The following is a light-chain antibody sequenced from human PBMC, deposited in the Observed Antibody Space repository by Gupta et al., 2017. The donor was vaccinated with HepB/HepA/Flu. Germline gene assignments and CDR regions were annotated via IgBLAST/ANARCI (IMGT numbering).Light chain of an antibody. CDR2: SAS. CDR1: QTIKYF. CDR3: QESFNPHFT. Sequence: DIQVTQFPSSLSASVGDRLTITCRTSQTIKYFLNWYQHRPGMAPKLLTYSASVLQSGVPSRFSGSGSATEFTLTISGLLPEDFANYYCQESFNPHFTFGGGTRVEI. J-gene: IGKJ4*01. V-gene: IGKV1-39*02.